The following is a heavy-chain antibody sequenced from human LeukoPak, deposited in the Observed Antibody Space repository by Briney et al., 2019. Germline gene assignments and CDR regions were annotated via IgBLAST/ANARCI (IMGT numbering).Heavy chain of an antibody. D-gene: IGHD3-22*01. J-gene: IGHJ6*02. CDR3: ARESGARYDSSGYYAYGMDV. CDR1: GYTFTSYG. CDR2: ISAYNGNT. Sequence: ASVKVSCKASGYTFTSYGISWVRQAPGQGLEWMGWISAYNGNTNYAQKLQGRVTMTTDTSTSTAYMELRSLRSDDTAVYYCARESGARYDSSGYYAYGMDVWGQGTTVTVSS. V-gene: IGHV1-18*01.